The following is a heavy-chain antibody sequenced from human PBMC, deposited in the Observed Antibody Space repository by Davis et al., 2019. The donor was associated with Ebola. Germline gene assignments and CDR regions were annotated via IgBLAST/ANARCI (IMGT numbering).Heavy chain of an antibody. CDR1: EFTFSSYW. D-gene: IGHD5-24*01. CDR2: ISSDGSST. Sequence: HTGGSLRLSCAASEFTFSSYWMHWVRQAPGKGLVWVSRISSDGSSTSYADSVKGRFTISRDNAKNTLYLQKNSLRVEDTAVYYCAREMATTNDAFDIWGQGTMVSVSS. V-gene: IGHV3-74*01. J-gene: IGHJ3*02. CDR3: AREMATTNDAFDI.